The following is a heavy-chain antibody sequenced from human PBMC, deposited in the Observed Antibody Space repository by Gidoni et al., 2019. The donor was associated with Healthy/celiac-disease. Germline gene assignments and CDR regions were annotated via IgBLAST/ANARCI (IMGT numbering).Heavy chain of an antibody. CDR3: VGNYYDSSGYFW. CDR1: GFTFSSYS. CDR2: ISSSSSYI. Sequence: EVQLVESGGGLVKPGGSLRLSCAASGFTFSSYSMNWVRQAPGKGLEWVSSISSSSSYIYYADSVKGRFTISRDNAKNSLYLKMNSLRAEDTAVYYCVGNYYDSSGYFWGGQGTLVTVSS. J-gene: IGHJ4*02. V-gene: IGHV3-21*01. D-gene: IGHD3-22*01.